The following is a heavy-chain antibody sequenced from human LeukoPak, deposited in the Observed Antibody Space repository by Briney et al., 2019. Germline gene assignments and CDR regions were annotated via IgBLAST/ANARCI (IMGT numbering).Heavy chain of an antibody. CDR3: TRDRRGDYPHFDY. J-gene: IGHJ4*02. CDR2: IRIKAYGGTT. Sequence: PGGSLRLSCAASGFTFSSYGMYWVRQAPGKGLEWLGFIRIKAYGGTTDYAASVKGRFTISRDDSKSIAYLQMSSLKSEDTAVYYCTRDRRGDYPHFDYWGQGTLVAVSS. CDR1: GFTFSSYG. V-gene: IGHV3-49*04. D-gene: IGHD4-17*01.